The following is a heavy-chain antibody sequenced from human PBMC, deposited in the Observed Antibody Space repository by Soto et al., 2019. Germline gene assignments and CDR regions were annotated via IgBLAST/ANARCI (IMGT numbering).Heavy chain of an antibody. CDR2: IKSKTDGGTT. D-gene: IGHD3-16*01. V-gene: IGHV3-15*07. CDR3: TPWGSFRGRYGNPSFSSGM. Sequence: KGLEWVGRIKSKTDGGTTDYAAPVKGRFTISRDDSKNTLYLQMNSLKTGDTAVYYCTPWGSFRGRYGNPSFSSGM. J-gene: IGHJ6*01.